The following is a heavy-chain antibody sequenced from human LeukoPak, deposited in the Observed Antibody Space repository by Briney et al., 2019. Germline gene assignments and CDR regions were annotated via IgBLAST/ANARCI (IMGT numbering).Heavy chain of an antibody. Sequence: PGGSLRLSCAASGFTVSWNDMSWVRQAPGKGLEWVSVIQSGNSTSYADSVKGRFTISRDISKNTLYVEMTRMRAEDTAVYYCARSVTGFHLFFDYWGQGTLVTVSS. J-gene: IGHJ4*02. CDR2: IQSGNST. V-gene: IGHV3-66*01. D-gene: IGHD1-1*01. CDR3: ARSVTGFHLFFDY. CDR1: GFTVSWND.